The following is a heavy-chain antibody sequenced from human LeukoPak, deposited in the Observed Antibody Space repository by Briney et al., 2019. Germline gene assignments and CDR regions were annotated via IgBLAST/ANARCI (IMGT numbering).Heavy chain of an antibody. J-gene: IGHJ5*02. V-gene: IGHV3-53*01. D-gene: IGHD5/OR15-5a*01. CDR2: MFGGGGT. CDR3: AKHLSIVSTIFDP. Sequence: GGSLRLSCSTSGITVSGNHISWVRQAPGKGLEWVSVMFGGGGTYYADSVKGRFTITRDNSQNMIYLQMNNLRAEDTAVYYCAKHLSIVSTIFDPWGQGTLVTVSS. CDR1: GITVSGNH.